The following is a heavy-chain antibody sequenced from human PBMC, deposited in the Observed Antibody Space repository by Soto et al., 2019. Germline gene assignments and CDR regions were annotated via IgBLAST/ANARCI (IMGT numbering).Heavy chain of an antibody. CDR1: GFTFSSYW. Sequence: EVQLVESGGGLVQPGGSLRLSCVDSGFTFSSYWMSGVRQAPVKGLEWVGNIKQEGSEENYVDSVKGRFTISRDNAKNSMYLQMTSLRVEDTAVYYCARIAASGRGWDVWGQGTTVVVSS. J-gene: IGHJ6*02. D-gene: IGHD6-13*01. CDR3: ARIAASGRGWDV. CDR2: IKQEGSEE. V-gene: IGHV3-7*01.